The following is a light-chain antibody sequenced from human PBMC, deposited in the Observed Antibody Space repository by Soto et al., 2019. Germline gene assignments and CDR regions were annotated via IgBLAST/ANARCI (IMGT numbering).Light chain of an antibody. J-gene: IGKJ4*01. Sequence: EVVLTQSPDTVSLSPGERATLSCRASQNFGSSYLAWYQQKPGQAPRLLIYGASTRATGVPHGFSAGGSGTDFTLIISSLQPEDFAVYYCRQRVNWPPTFGGGTKVDIK. CDR1: QNFGSSY. CDR3: RQRVNWPPT. V-gene: IGKV3D-20*02. CDR2: GAS.